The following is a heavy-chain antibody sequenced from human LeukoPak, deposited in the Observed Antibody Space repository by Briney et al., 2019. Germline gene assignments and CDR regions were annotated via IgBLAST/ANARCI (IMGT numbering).Heavy chain of an antibody. CDR1: GFTVSSNY. CDR3: AREDCSGGSCSNDY. Sequence: PGGSLRLSCAASGFTVSSNYMSWVRQAPGKGLEWVSVIYSGGSTYYADSAKGRFTISRDNSKNTLYLQMNSLRAEDTAVYYCAREDCSGGSCSNDYWGQGTLVTVSS. CDR2: IYSGGST. D-gene: IGHD2-15*01. J-gene: IGHJ4*02. V-gene: IGHV3-66*02.